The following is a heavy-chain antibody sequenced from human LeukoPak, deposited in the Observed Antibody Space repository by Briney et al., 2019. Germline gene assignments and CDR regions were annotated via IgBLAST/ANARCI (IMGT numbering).Heavy chain of an antibody. CDR1: GFTVSSNY. CDR3: ARHSNDFWSGYYTFDY. CDR2: IYSGGST. Sequence: GGSLRLSCAASGFTVSSNYMSWVRQAPGKGLERVSVIYSGGSTYYADSVKGRFTISRDNSKNTLYLQMNSLRAEDTAVYYCARHSNDFWSGYYTFDYWGQGTLVTASS. J-gene: IGHJ4*02. D-gene: IGHD3-3*01. V-gene: IGHV3-53*01.